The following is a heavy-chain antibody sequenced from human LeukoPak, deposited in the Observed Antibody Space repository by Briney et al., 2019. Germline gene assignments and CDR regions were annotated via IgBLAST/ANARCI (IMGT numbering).Heavy chain of an antibody. V-gene: IGHV4-59*04. CDR1: GFTFSSYA. J-gene: IGHJ5*02. CDR3: TKVPDTWLQADP. CDR2: IYYSGST. Sequence: GSLRLSCAASGFTFSSYALSWIRQPPGKGLEWIGTIYYSGSTYYNPSLKSRVTISLATSKNQFSLKLSSVTAADTAVYFCTKVPDTWLQADPWGQGTLVTVSS. D-gene: IGHD2-2*01.